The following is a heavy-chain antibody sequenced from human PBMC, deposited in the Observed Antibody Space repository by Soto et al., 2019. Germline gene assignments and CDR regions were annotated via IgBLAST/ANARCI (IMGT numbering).Heavy chain of an antibody. CDR1: GFTFSSYG. V-gene: IGHV3-30*18. J-gene: IGHJ4*02. Sequence: QVQLVESGGGVVQPGRSLRLSCAASGFTFSSYGMHWVRQAPGKGLEWVAVISYDGSNKYYADSVKGRFTISRDNSKNTLYLQMNSLRAEDTAVYYCAKDSSVWGQGTLVTVSS. CDR3: AKDSSV. D-gene: IGHD6-25*01. CDR2: ISYDGSNK.